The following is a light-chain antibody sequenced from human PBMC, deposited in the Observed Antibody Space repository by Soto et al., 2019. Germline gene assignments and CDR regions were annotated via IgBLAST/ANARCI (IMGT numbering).Light chain of an antibody. CDR1: RSVNTW. Sequence: DIQMTQSPSTLSASVGDRVTITCRASRSVNTWLAWYQQKPGNAPKLLIHHASTLESGVPSRFSGSGSGTEFTLTISNLQPDDFATYFCQQYHFFWTFGQGTKVEVK. J-gene: IGKJ1*01. V-gene: IGKV1-5*01. CDR3: QQYHFFWT. CDR2: HAS.